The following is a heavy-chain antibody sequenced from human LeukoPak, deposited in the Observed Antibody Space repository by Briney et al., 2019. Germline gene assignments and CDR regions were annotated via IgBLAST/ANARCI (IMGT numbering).Heavy chain of an antibody. J-gene: IGHJ6*02. Sequence: PSETLSLTCTVSGGSISSSSYYWGWIRQPPGKGLEWIGSIYYSGSTYYNPSLKSRVTISVDTSKNQFSLKLSSVTAADTAVYYCARHRERTTPYYYGMDVRGQGTTVTVSS. CDR1: GGSISSSSYY. CDR2: IYYSGST. D-gene: IGHD1-1*01. CDR3: ARHRERTTPYYYGMDV. V-gene: IGHV4-39*01.